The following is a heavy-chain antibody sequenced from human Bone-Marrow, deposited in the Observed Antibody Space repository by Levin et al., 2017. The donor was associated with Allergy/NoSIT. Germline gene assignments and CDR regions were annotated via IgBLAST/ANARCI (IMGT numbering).Heavy chain of an antibody. CDR2: LSSSGDYI. CDR1: GFTFSIYA. Sequence: QSGGSLRLSCAASGFTFSIYAMSWVRQAPGKGLEWVSGLSSSGDYIYYADSVKGRFTISRDNSKNTVYLQMNSLRAEDTALYYCARDIGAPTVGFDLDYWGQGSQVTVSS. J-gene: IGHJ4*02. V-gene: IGHV3-23*01. CDR3: ARDIGAPTVGFDLDY. D-gene: IGHD6-13*01.